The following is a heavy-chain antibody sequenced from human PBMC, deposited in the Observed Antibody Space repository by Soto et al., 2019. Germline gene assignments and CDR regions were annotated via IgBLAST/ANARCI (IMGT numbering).Heavy chain of an antibody. CDR2: IHPTGEP. Sequence: GSLRLSCAGSGFTVSRHYMTWVRQAAGKGLEWVAFIHPTGEPFYSDSVKGRFAISRDTFKNTLSLQMNSLRVEDTAVYYCTSGLDDAKIHYWGQRTLVTVSS. V-gene: IGHV3-66*01. CDR3: TSGLDDAKIHY. CDR1: GFTVSRHY. J-gene: IGHJ4*02. D-gene: IGHD1-1*01.